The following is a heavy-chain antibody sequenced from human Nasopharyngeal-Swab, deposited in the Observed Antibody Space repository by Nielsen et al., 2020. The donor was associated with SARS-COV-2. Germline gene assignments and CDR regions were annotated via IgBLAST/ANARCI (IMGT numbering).Heavy chain of an antibody. Sequence: WIRQSPGQGLERVSYIKTSGDTVSYADPVKGRFTISRDNAKNLLYLQMNSLRAEDTAMYYCARTPQLWSLYFDYWGQGTLVTVSS. J-gene: IGHJ4*02. V-gene: IGHV3-11*01. CDR2: IKTSGDTV. CDR3: ARTPQLWSLYFDY. D-gene: IGHD5-18*01.